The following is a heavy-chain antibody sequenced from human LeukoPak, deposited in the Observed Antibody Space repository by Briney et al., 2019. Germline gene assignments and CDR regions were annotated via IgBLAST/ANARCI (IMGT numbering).Heavy chain of an antibody. CDR2: IIPIFGTA. Sequence: SVKVSCKASGGTFSSYAISWVRQAPGQGLEWMGGIIPIFGTANYAQKFQGRVTITTDESTSTAYMELSSLRSEDTAVYYCARTTYDFWSGVNYYYYYYMDVWGKGTTVTVSS. CDR3: ARTTYDFWSGVNYYYYYYMDV. J-gene: IGHJ6*03. D-gene: IGHD3-3*01. V-gene: IGHV1-69*05. CDR1: GGTFSSYA.